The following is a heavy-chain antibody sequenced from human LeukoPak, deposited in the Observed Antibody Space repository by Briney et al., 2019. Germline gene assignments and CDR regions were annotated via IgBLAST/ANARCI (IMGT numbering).Heavy chain of an antibody. J-gene: IGHJ4*02. V-gene: IGHV3-53*01. Sequence: PGGSLRLSCAASGFTVSSNYMSWVRQAPGKGLEWVSVIYSGGGTYYADSVKGRFTISRDNSKNTLYLQMNSLRAEDTAVYYCARSSGSYYFDYWGQGTLVTVSS. D-gene: IGHD3-10*01. CDR2: IYSGGGT. CDR1: GFTVSSNY. CDR3: ARSSGSYYFDY.